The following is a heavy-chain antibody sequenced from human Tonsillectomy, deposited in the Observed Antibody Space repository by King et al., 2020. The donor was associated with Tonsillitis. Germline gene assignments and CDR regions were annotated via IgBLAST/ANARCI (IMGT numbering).Heavy chain of an antibody. CDR1: GFTFDDYG. J-gene: IGHJ3*02. D-gene: IGHD5-18*01. Sequence: VQLVESGGGVVRPGGSLRLSCAASGFTFDDYGMSWVRQTPGKGLEWVSGINWNGGSTGYPDSVKGRFTISRDNAKNSLYLQMDSLRAEDTALYYCARNRGPTYTYVFDIWGQGTMVTVSS. V-gene: IGHV3-20*04. CDR2: INWNGGST. CDR3: ARNRGPTYTYVFDI.